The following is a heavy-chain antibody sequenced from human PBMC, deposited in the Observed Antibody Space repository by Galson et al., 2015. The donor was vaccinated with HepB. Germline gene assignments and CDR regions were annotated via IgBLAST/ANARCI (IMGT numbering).Heavy chain of an antibody. CDR3: ARGPLRWHDH. J-gene: IGHJ4*02. D-gene: IGHD4-23*01. CDR1: GGSFSGHY. CDR2: SNDSGTT. Sequence: LSLTCAVYGGSFSGHYWSWIRQPPGKSLEWIGESNDSGTTNYNPSLKSRVTISVGPPKNQFSLKLTSVTAADTAIYYCARGPLRWHDHWGRGSLVTVSS. V-gene: IGHV4-34*01.